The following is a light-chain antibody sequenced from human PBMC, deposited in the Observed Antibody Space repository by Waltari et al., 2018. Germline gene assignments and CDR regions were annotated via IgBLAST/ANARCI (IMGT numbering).Light chain of an antibody. V-gene: IGLV2-14*01. CDR1: SSDIGNYNY. CDR2: EFS. J-gene: IGLJ1*01. Sequence: QSALAQPASVSGSPGQSIAISCTGTSSDIGNYNYVSWYQQHPGKAPKLILYEFSDRPSGVSRRFSGSKAANKATLTISGRQADDEADYCCSSYTNRATLRVFGTGTKVTVL. CDR3: SSYTNRATLRV.